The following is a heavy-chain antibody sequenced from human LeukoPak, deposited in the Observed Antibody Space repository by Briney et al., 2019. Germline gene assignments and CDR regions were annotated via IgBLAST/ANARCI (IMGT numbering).Heavy chain of an antibody. V-gene: IGHV3-30*18. CDR2: ISYDGSNK. Sequence: PGGSLRLSCAASGFTFSSYGMHWVRQAPGKGLEWVAVISYDGSNKYYADSVKGRFTISRDNSKNTLYLQMNSLRAEDTAVYYCAKDTGPPGIAVAGNLDYWGQGTLVTVSS. CDR3: AKDTGPPGIAVAGNLDY. CDR1: GFTFSSYG. D-gene: IGHD6-19*01. J-gene: IGHJ4*02.